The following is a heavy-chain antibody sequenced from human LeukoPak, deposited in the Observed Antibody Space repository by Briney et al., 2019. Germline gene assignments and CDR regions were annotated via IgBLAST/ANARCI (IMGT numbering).Heavy chain of an antibody. J-gene: IGHJ4*02. V-gene: IGHV3-7*01. CDR3: ARGPREYCSTTSCSFDY. CDR2: IKQDGGEK. CDR1: GFTLGSYW. D-gene: IGHD2-2*01. Sequence: GGSLRLSCEASGFTLGSYWMSWVRQAPGKGLEWVANIKQDGGEKYYVDSVKGRFTIFRDNGKNSLYLQMISLRAEDTAVYYCARGPREYCSTTSCSFDYWGQGTLVTVSS.